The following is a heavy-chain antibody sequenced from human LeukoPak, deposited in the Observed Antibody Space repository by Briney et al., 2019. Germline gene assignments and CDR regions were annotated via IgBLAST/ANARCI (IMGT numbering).Heavy chain of an antibody. D-gene: IGHD3-3*01. Sequence: ASVKVSCKASGYTFTSYGISWVRQAPGQGLEWMGWISAYNGNTNYAQKLQGRVTITTDTSTSTAYMELRSLRSDATTVYYCARTSPVTIFGVVSVGGAFDIWGQGTMVTVSS. CDR2: ISAYNGNT. CDR3: ARTSPVTIFGVVSVGGAFDI. CDR1: GYTFTSYG. V-gene: IGHV1-18*01. J-gene: IGHJ3*02.